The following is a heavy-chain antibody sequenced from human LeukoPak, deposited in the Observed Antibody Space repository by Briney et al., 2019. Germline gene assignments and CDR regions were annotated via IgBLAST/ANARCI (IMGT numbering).Heavy chain of an antibody. V-gene: IGHV4-4*07. CDR1: GGSITSYY. J-gene: IGHJ4*02. Sequence: SETLSLTCTVSGGSITSYYWSYIRQPAGKGLEWIERIHTSGSTNYNPSLKSRVTMSVDTSKNQFSLKLSSVTAADTAIYYCAREFSGTSIAARVFDYWGQGTLVTVSS. CDR3: AREFSGTSIAARVFDY. CDR2: IHTSGST. D-gene: IGHD6-6*01.